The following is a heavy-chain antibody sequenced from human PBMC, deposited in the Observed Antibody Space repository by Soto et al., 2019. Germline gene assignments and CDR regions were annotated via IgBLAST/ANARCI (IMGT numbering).Heavy chain of an antibody. D-gene: IGHD4-17*01. CDR2: ISSNGVST. Sequence: PGGSLRLSCSASGFAFSSYAMHWVRQAPGKGLEYLSAISSNGVSTYYADSVKGRFTISRDNSKSTLSLQMSSLRPEDTAVYYCVKDDPYGDSSFDYWGQGTLVTVSS. V-gene: IGHV3-64D*08. J-gene: IGHJ4*02. CDR1: GFAFSSYA. CDR3: VKDDPYGDSSFDY.